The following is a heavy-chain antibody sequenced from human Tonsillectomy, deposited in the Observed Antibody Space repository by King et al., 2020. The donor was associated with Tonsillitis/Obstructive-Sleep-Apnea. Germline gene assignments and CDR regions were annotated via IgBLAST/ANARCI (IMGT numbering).Heavy chain of an antibody. D-gene: IGHD5-12*01. V-gene: IGHV2-5*02. CDR1: GFSLSTSGVG. CDR2: IYWDDDK. Sequence: TLKESGPTLVKPTQTLTLTCTFSGFSLSTSGVGVGWIRQPPGKALEWLALIYWDDDKRDSPSLTSRLTITKDTSKNQVVLTMTNMDPVDTATYYCAHSSLPRREYSGYDWDYFDYWGQGTLVTVSS. CDR3: AHSSLPRREYSGYDWDYFDY. J-gene: IGHJ4*02.